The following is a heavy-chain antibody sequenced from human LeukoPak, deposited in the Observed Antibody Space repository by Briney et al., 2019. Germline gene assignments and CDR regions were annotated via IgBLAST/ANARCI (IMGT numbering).Heavy chain of an antibody. D-gene: IGHD3-22*01. CDR1: GGTFSSYS. Sequence: ASVKVSCKASGGTFSSYSINWVRQAPGQGLEWVGGIIPVFGTPSFAQKFQARVTITADKSTSTVYMVLSSLRSEDTAIYYCARSRDSSGYRDAFDIWGQGTVVTVS. J-gene: IGHJ3*02. CDR3: ARSRDSSGYRDAFDI. V-gene: IGHV1-69*06. CDR2: IIPVFGTP.